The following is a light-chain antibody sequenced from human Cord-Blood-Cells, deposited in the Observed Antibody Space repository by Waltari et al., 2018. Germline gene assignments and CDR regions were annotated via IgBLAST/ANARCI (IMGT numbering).Light chain of an antibody. CDR3: CSYAGSSTV. J-gene: IGLJ3*02. CDR2: EGS. V-gene: IGLV2-23*01. CDR1: SSDVGRYNL. Sequence: QSALPQPASVSGSPGQSITISCTGTSSDVGRYNLASWYQQHPGKAPKLMIYEGSKRPSGVSNRFSGSKSGNTASLTISGLQAEDEADYYCCSYAGSSTVFGGGTKLTVL.